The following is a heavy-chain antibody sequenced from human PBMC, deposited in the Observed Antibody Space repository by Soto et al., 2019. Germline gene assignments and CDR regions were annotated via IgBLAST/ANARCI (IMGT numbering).Heavy chain of an antibody. CDR2: ITGSGHST. D-gene: IGHD3-10*01. V-gene: IGHV3-23*01. Sequence: EAQLLQSGGGLVQPGGSLRLSCAASGFTFNNYAMTWVPQAPGQGLEWVSTITGSGHSTYFADSVKGRFTISRDNSKNTLYLQMNSMRAEDTAVYYCAKDGWGLFEAFDIWGQGTMVTVSS. CDR3: AKDGWGLFEAFDI. J-gene: IGHJ3*02. CDR1: GFTFNNYA.